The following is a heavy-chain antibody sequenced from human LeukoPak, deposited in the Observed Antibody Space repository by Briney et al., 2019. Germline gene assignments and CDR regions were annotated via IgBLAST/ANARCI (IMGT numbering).Heavy chain of an antibody. CDR3: ARRRCSSTSCFEDY. Sequence: GGSLRLSCAASGFTFSNYGMHWVRQAPGKGLEWVAVIWYDGSHKYYADSVKGRFTISRDNSKNTLYLQMNSLRAEDTAVYYCARRRCSSTSCFEDYWGQGTLVTVSS. CDR1: GFTFSNYG. V-gene: IGHV3-33*01. D-gene: IGHD2-2*01. J-gene: IGHJ4*02. CDR2: IWYDGSHK.